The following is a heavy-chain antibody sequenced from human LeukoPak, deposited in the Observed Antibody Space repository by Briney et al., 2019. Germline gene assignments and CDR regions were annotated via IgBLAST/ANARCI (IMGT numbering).Heavy chain of an antibody. CDR1: GITFSTYA. Sequence: GGSLRLSCAASGITFSTYAMTWVRQAPGKGLEWVSAISGSGGGTYYADSVKGRFTISRDNSKNTLYLQMNSLRAEDTAVYYCAKDLSSTTASYYYYGMDVWGQGTTVTVSS. CDR2: ISGSGGGT. J-gene: IGHJ6*02. D-gene: IGHD2-2*01. CDR3: AKDLSSTTASYYYYGMDV. V-gene: IGHV3-23*01.